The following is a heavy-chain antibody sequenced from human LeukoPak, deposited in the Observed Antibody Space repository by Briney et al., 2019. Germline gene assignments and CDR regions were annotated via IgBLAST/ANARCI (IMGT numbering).Heavy chain of an antibody. CDR2: IRYDGSNK. V-gene: IGHV3-30*02. J-gene: IGHJ4*02. Sequence: GGSLRLSCAASGFTFSSYGMHWVRQAPGKGLEWVAFIRYDGSNKYYADSVKGRFTISRDNSKNTLYLQMNSLGAEDTAVYYCAKDGLLHLPGIAAAGTSYIDYWGQGTLVTVSS. CDR1: GFTFSSYG. D-gene: IGHD6-13*01. CDR3: AKDGLLHLPGIAAAGTSYIDY.